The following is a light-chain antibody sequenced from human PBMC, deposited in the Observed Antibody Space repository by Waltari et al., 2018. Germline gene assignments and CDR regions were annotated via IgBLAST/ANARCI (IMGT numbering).Light chain of an antibody. CDR2: GDS. Sequence: EIVLTQSPGTLSLSPGDTATLSCRDSQSITGNFFAWQQQKPGQPPRHLIFGDSNSATAIPDRFRGGWSGPDFTLTISRREPEDVARYVGQQYSSSPAITFAQGTRLEIK. CDR1: QSITGNF. J-gene: IGKJ5*01. CDR3: QQYSSSPAIT. V-gene: IGKV3-20*01.